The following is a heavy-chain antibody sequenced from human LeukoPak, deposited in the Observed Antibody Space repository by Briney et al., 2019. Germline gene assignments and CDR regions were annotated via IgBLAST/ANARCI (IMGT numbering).Heavy chain of an antibody. CDR3: ARVRDDYTYFDC. V-gene: IGHV3-74*01. J-gene: IGHJ4*02. CDR2: INSDGSRT. CDR1: GFTFSSYW. D-gene: IGHD4-11*01. Sequence: GGSLRLSCAASGFTFSSYWMHWVRQAPGKGLMWVSRINSDGSRTTYADSVRGRFTISRDNAKSTLYLQMNSLRAEDTAVYYCARVRDDYTYFDCWGQGALVTVSS.